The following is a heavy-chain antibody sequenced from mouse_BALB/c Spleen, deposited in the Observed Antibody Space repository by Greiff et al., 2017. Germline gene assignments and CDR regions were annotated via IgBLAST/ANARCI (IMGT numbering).Heavy chain of an antibody. D-gene: IGHD1-1*01. Sequence: QVQLKESGPGLVAPSQSLSITCTVSGFSLTSYGVHWVRQPPGKGLEWLGVIWAGGSTNYNSALMSRLSISKDNSKSQVFLKMNSLQTDDTAMYYCARGGYGSSPFYAMDYWGQGTSVTVSS. CDR2: IWAGGST. CDR1: GFSLTSYG. J-gene: IGHJ4*01. CDR3: ARGGYGSSPFYAMDY. V-gene: IGHV2-9*02.